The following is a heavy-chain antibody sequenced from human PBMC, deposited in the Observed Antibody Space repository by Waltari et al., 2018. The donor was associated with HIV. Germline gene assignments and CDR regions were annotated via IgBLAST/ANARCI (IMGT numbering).Heavy chain of an antibody. D-gene: IGHD3-10*01. CDR3: TTGRFGEFPLYYYYGVDV. J-gene: IGHJ6*02. CDR2: IKSKIDGGTT. CDR1: GFTFINAW. Sequence: EVQLVESGGGLVKPGGSLRLSCTSSGFTFINAWMGWVRQAPGKGLEWVGRIKSKIDGGTTDYAASVKGRFTISRDDSKETLFLQLDSLKTEDTALYYCTTGRFGEFPLYYYYGVDVWGQGAMVTVSS. V-gene: IGHV3-15*01.